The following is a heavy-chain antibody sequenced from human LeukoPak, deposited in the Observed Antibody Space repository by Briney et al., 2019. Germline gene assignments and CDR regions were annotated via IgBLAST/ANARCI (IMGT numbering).Heavy chain of an antibody. J-gene: IGHJ4*02. CDR2: VDPSDSYT. CDR1: GYSFTSYW. V-gene: IGHV5-10-1*01. CDR3: ARHGSGYCSGGSCYSGALDDY. D-gene: IGHD2-15*01. Sequence: GESLRISCKGSGYSFTSYWISWVRQMPGKGLEWMGRVDPSDSYTNYSPSFQGHVTISADKSISTAYLQWSSLKASDTAMYYCARHGSGYCSGGSCYSGALDDYWGQGTLVTASS.